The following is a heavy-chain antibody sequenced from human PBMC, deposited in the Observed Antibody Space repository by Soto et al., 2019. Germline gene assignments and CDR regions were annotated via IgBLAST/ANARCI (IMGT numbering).Heavy chain of an antibody. CDR1: GFTFSDYY. CDR3: ARAQRHLVPARYGMDV. Sequence: QVQLVESGGGLVKPGGSLRLSCAASGFTFSDYYMSWIRRAPGKGLEWVSYMSGSGSPIYYADSVKGRFTISRDNAKNSVYLQMNSLRADDTAVYYCARAQRHLVPARYGMDVWGQGTTVTVSS. CDR2: MSGSGSPI. D-gene: IGHD6-13*01. V-gene: IGHV3-11*01. J-gene: IGHJ6*02.